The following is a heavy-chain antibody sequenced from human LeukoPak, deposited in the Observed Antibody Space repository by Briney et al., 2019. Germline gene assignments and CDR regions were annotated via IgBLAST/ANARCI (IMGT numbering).Heavy chain of an antibody. J-gene: IGHJ4*02. CDR1: GYTFTGYY. Sequence: ASVKVSCKASGYTFTGYYLHWVRQAPGQGLEWMGWINANHGGTNYAQQFQGRVTMTRDTSISTAYMELSRLRSDDAAVYCCARHRDFDSTGYYYPLFDYWGQGTLVTVSS. D-gene: IGHD3-22*01. CDR2: INANHGGT. V-gene: IGHV1-2*02. CDR3: ARHRDFDSTGYYYPLFDY.